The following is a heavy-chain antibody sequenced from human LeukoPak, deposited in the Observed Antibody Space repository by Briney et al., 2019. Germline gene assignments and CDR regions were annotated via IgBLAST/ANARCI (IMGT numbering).Heavy chain of an antibody. J-gene: IGHJ4*02. V-gene: IGHV3-49*03. CDR1: GFSFGDYA. CDR3: TGFDNWNDKYFFDY. CDR2: IRSKAYGGTT. D-gene: IGHD1-20*01. Sequence: GGSLRLSCTASGFSFGDYAMSWLRQAPGKGLEWVGFIRSKAYGGTTEFAASVKGRFTISRDDSKSIAYLQMNSLKTEDTAMYYCTGFDNWNDKYFFDYWGQGTLVTVSS.